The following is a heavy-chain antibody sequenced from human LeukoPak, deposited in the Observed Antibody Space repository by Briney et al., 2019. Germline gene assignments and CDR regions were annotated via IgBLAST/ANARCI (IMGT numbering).Heavy chain of an antibody. Sequence: SETLSLTCTVSGGSISSGDYYWSWIRQPPGKGLEWIGYIYYSGSTYYNPSLKSRVTISVDTSKNQFSLKLSSVTAADTAVYYRARVWRDNRKFDYWGQGTLVTVSS. J-gene: IGHJ4*02. CDR2: IYYSGST. V-gene: IGHV4-30-4*01. D-gene: IGHD1-14*01. CDR1: GGSISSGDYY. CDR3: ARVWRDNRKFDY.